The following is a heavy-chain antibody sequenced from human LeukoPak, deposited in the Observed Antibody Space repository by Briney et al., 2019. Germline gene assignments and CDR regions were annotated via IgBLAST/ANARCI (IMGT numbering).Heavy chain of an antibody. CDR2: ISSSGSTI. J-gene: IGHJ5*02. CDR1: GFTFSSYE. V-gene: IGHV3-48*03. D-gene: IGHD5-18*01. Sequence: GGSLRLSCAASGFTFSSYEMNWVRQAPGKGLEWVSYISSSGSTIYYADSVKGRFTISRDNSKNTLYLQMNSLRAEDTAVYYCAKDPIRGYSFPNWFDPWGQGTLVTVSS. CDR3: AKDPIRGYSFPNWFDP.